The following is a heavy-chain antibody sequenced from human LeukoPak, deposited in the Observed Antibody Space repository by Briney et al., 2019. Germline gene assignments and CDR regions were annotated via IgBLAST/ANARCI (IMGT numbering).Heavy chain of an antibody. D-gene: IGHD3-22*01. Sequence: ASVKVSCKASGYTFTSYYMHWVRQAPGQGLEWMGIINPSGGSTSYAQKFQGRVTVTRDTSTSTVYMELSSLRSEDTAVYYCARVTPMHYYDSSGYYTDAFDIWGQGTMVTVSS. CDR3: ARVTPMHYYDSSGYYTDAFDI. CDR2: INPSGGST. V-gene: IGHV1-46*01. J-gene: IGHJ3*02. CDR1: GYTFTSYY.